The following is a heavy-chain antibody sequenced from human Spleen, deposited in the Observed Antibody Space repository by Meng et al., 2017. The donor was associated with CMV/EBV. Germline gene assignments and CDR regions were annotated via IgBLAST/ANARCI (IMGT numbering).Heavy chain of an antibody. CDR1: GFTFSSYD. CDR3: AKGVYCGGDCYYYYYGMDV. CDR2: INGGGGRT. D-gene: IGHD2-21*01. J-gene: IGHJ6*02. V-gene: IGHV3-23*01. Sequence: GESLKISCAASGFTFSSYDMSWVRQAPGKGLEWVSGINGGGGRTYYADSVKGRFTISRDNSKNTLYLQMNSLRAEDTAVYYCAKGVYCGGDCYYYYYGMDVWGQGTTVTVSS.